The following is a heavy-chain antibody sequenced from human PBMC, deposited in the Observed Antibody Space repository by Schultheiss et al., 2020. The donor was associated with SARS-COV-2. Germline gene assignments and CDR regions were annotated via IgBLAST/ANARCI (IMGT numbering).Heavy chain of an antibody. Sequence: SGPTLVKPTQTLTLTCTFSGFSLTTRGVGVGWIRQPPGKALEWLALIYWDDDRRYDPSLKSRLTITKDTSKNQVVLTVTNMDPLDTATYYCAHRPNYYDHSVLSDWGQGTLVTVSS. CDR2: IYWDDDR. V-gene: IGHV2-5*05. J-gene: IGHJ4*02. CDR1: GFSLTTRGVG. CDR3: AHRPNYYDHSVLSD. D-gene: IGHD3-22*01.